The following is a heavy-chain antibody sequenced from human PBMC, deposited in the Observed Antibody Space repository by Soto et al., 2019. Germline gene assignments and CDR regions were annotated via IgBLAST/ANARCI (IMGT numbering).Heavy chain of an antibody. D-gene: IGHD3-22*01. Sequence: GGSLRLSCAASGFTFISYWMSWGRQSPGKGLEWVANIKQDGSEKYYVDSVKGRLTISRDNAKNSLYLQMNSLRAEDTAVYYCARDRGYYDSSGYYYSAFDIWGQGTMVTVSS. V-gene: IGHV3-7*01. CDR1: GFTFISYW. J-gene: IGHJ3*02. CDR2: IKQDGSEK. CDR3: ARDRGYYDSSGYYYSAFDI.